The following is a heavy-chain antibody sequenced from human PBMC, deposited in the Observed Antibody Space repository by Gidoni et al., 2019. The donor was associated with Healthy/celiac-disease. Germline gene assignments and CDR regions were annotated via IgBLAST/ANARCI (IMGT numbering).Heavy chain of an antibody. CDR1: GFTCRSYE. CDR3: ASLGGIAYCGGDCYSGAYYYGMDV. Sequence: GSLVPPGGSLRLSCAASGFTCRSYEMHWVRPAPGKGLEWVSYISSSGSTIYYADSVKGRLTISRDNAKNSLYLQMNSLRAEDTAVYYCASLGGIAYCGGDCYSGAYYYGMDVWGQGTTVTVSS. D-gene: IGHD2-21*02. CDR2: ISSSGSTI. V-gene: IGHV3-48*03. J-gene: IGHJ6*02.